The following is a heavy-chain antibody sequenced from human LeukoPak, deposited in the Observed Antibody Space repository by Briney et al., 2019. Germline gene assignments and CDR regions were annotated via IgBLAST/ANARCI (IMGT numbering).Heavy chain of an antibody. CDR2: INPNSGGT. V-gene: IGHV1-2*04. CDR1: GYTFTGYY. D-gene: IGHD3-10*01. Sequence: ASVKVSCKASGYTFTGYYMHWVRQAPGQGLELMGWINPNSGGTNYAQKFQGWVTMTRDTSISTAYMELSRLRSDDTAVYYCARDLGRVRGVPYYYGMDVWGKGTTVTVSS. CDR3: ARDLGRVRGVPYYYGMDV. J-gene: IGHJ6*04.